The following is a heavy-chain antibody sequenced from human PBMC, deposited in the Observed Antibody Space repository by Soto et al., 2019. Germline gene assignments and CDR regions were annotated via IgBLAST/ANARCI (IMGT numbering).Heavy chain of an antibody. V-gene: IGHV4-34*01. Sequence: QVQLQQWGAELLKPSETLSLTCAVYGGSLSGYHWSWIRQPPGKGLEWIGEINRSGSTNYNPSLKSRVTISVDTSQNQFSLKLSSVTAADTAVYYCARGRSTLDYWGQGTLVTVSS. CDR3: ARGRSTLDY. CDR1: GGSLSGYH. D-gene: IGHD2-2*01. CDR2: INRSGST. J-gene: IGHJ4*02.